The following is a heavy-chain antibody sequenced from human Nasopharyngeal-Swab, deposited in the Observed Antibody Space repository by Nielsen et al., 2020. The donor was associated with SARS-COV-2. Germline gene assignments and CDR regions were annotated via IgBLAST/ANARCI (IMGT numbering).Heavy chain of an antibody. CDR2: INLGNGDT. J-gene: IGHJ5*02. D-gene: IGHD5-12*01. CDR3: ARGSLYSGRYYPDP. Sequence: WVGQAPGQRLEWMGWINLGNGDTRYSQNFQGRVTITRDTSASTLFMELSRLRSEDTAVYYCARGSLYSGRYYPDPWGQGTLVTVSS. V-gene: IGHV1-3*01.